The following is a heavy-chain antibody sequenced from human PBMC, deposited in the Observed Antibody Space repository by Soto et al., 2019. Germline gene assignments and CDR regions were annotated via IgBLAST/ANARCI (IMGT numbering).Heavy chain of an antibody. CDR3: ARGSSRASSSGWFNY. CDR2: INHSGST. V-gene: IGHV4-34*01. D-gene: IGHD6-19*01. Sequence: SETLSLTCAVYGGSFSGYYWSWIRQPPGKGLEWIGEINHSGSTNYNPSLKSRVTISVDTSKNQFSLKLSSVTAADTAVYYCARGSSRASSSGWFNYWGQGTLVTVSS. J-gene: IGHJ4*02. CDR1: GGSFSGYY.